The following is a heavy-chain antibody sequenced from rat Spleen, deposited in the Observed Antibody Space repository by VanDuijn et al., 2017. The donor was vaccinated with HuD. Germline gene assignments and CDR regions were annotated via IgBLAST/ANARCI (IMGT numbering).Heavy chain of an antibody. Sequence: EVQLVESGGGLVQPGRSLKLSCAASGFTFSTYGMAWVRQTPTKGLEWVATISSEGRSSYYRDSVKGRFTISRDNAKSTLYLQMDSLRSEDTATYYCTTDQEGGTGYFDYWGQGVMVTVSS. CDR1: GFTFSTYG. CDR3: TTDQEGGTGYFDY. CDR2: ISSEGRSS. V-gene: IGHV5-29*01. J-gene: IGHJ2*01. D-gene: IGHD1-11*01.